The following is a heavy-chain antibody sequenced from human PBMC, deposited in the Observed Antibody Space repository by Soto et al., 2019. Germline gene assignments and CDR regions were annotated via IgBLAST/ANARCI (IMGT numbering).Heavy chain of an antibody. V-gene: IGHV1-69*01. Sequence: QVQLVQSGAEVKKPGSSGKVSCKASGGTFSSYAISWVRKAPGQGLEGRGGIIPIFGTPNYAQKFQGRVTISANESAGTSSMEVSSLRSEETAVYYCACDCYCVTPTDCHGRGFDPWGQGTLVTVSS. CDR1: GGTFSSYA. D-gene: IGHD2-21*01. CDR2: IIPIFGTP. J-gene: IGHJ5*02. CDR3: ACDCYCVTPTDCHGRGFDP.